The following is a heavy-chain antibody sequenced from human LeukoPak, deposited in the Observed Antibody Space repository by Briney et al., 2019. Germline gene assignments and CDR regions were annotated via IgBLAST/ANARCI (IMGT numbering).Heavy chain of an antibody. J-gene: IGHJ4*02. CDR1: GYSISSGEY. D-gene: IGHD4-17*01. CDR3: ARNSTVTSPSTGYFDY. Sequence: PSETLSLTCAVSGYSISSGEYWGWIRQPPGKGLEWIGSVYYSGSTHYNPSLKSRVTISVDRSRNHFSLRLSSVTAADTAVYYCARNSTVTSPSTGYFDYWGQGTLATVSS. V-gene: IGHV4-38-2*01. CDR2: VYYSGST.